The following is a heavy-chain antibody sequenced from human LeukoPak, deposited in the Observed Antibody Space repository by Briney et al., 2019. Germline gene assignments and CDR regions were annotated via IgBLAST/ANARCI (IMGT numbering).Heavy chain of an antibody. D-gene: IGHD5-12*01. V-gene: IGHV4-61*02. CDR3: ARDLGTSGGDAFDI. Sequence: PSETLSLTCTVSGGSISSGSYYWSWIRQPAGKGLEWIGRIYTSGSTNYNPSLKSRVTISVDTSKNQFSLKLSSVTAADTAVYYCARDLGTSGGDAFDIWGQGTMVTVSS. CDR1: GGSISSGSYY. CDR2: IYTSGST. J-gene: IGHJ3*02.